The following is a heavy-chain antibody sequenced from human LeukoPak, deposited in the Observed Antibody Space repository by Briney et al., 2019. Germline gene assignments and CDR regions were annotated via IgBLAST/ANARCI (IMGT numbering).Heavy chain of an antibody. CDR3: AKSGTYYGGLDY. CDR2: ITYDGSDK. Sequence: PGGSLRLSCAASGSTFTSYGMHWVRQAPGKGLEWVAVITYDGSDKYYADSVKGRFTISRDNSKNTLYLQMNSLRDEDTAVYSCAKSGTYYGGLDYWGQGTLVTVSS. CDR1: GSTFTSYG. V-gene: IGHV3-30*18. J-gene: IGHJ4*02. D-gene: IGHD1-26*01.